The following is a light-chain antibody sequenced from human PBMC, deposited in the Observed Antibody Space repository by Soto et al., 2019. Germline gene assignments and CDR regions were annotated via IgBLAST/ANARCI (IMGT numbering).Light chain of an antibody. J-gene: IGKJ1*01. Sequence: EIVLTQSPGTLSLSPGERATLSCRASQSVSSSYLAWYQQKPGQAPRLLIYGASSRATGLPDRLSGSGSRTDFTLTISRLEPEDVAVYYCQQYGSSPWTFGQGTKVEIK. CDR3: QQYGSSPWT. CDR2: GAS. CDR1: QSVSSSY. V-gene: IGKV3-20*01.